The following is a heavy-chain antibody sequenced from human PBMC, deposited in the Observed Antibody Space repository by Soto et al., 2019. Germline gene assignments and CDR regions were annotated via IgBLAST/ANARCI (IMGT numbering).Heavy chain of an antibody. CDR3: ARDPYDFWSGYPFDY. Sequence: QLQLVESGGGVVQPGRSLRLSCAASGFTFSSYGMHWVRQAPGKGLEWVAVIWYDGSNKYYADSVKGRFTISRDNSKNTLYLQMNGLRAEDTAVYYCARDPYDFWSGYPFDYWGQGTLVTVSS. CDR1: GFTFSSYG. V-gene: IGHV3-33*01. D-gene: IGHD3-3*01. J-gene: IGHJ4*02. CDR2: IWYDGSNK.